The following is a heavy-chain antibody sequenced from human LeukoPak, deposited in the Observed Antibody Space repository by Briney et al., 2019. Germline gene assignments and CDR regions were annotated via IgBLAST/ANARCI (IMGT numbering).Heavy chain of an antibody. CDR1: GYTFTSYA. J-gene: IGHJ3*02. CDR3: ARDLGDYGDYGPFAFDI. V-gene: IGHV1-3*01. Sequence: GASVKVSCKASGYTFTSYAMHWVRQAPGQRLEWMGWINAGNGNTKYSQKFQGRVTITRDTSASTAYMELSSLRSEDTAVYYCARDLGDYGDYGPFAFDIWGQGTMVTASS. CDR2: INAGNGNT. D-gene: IGHD4-17*01.